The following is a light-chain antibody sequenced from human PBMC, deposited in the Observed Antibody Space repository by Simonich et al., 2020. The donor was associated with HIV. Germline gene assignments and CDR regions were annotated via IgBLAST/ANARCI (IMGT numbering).Light chain of an antibody. J-gene: IGKJ1*01. Sequence: DIVMTQSPDSLAVSLGERATINCKSSQSVLYSSNNKNYLAWYQQKPGQPPKLLIYLSSTRESGVPDRFSGSGSGTDFTLTISSLQAEDEAVYYCQQYYSTPLTFGQGTKVEIK. CDR2: LSS. V-gene: IGKV4-1*01. CDR3: QQYYSTPLT. CDR1: QSVLYSSNNKNY.